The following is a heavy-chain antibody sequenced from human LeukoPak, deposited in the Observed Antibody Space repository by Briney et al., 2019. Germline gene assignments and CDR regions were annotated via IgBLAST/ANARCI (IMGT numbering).Heavy chain of an antibody. D-gene: IGHD6-19*01. Sequence: ASVKVSCKASGGTFSSYAISWVRQAPGQGLEWMGRIIPILGIANYAQKFQGRVTITADKSTSTAYMELSSLRSEDTAVYYCARLGTIAVAGTVTDYWGQGTLVTVSS. CDR1: GGTFSSYA. J-gene: IGHJ4*02. CDR2: IIPILGIA. V-gene: IGHV1-69*04. CDR3: ARLGTIAVAGTVTDY.